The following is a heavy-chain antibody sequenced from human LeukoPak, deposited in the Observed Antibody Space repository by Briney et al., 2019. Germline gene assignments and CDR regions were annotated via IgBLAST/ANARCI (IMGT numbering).Heavy chain of an antibody. CDR2: ISGSGGST. CDR1: GFTFSSYA. Sequence: GGSLRLSCAASGFTFSSYAMSWVRQAPGKGLEWVSAISGSGGSTYYADSVKGRFTISRDNSKNTLYLQMNSLRAEDTAVYYCARDQLPVGSIWVLYYFDYWGQGTLVTVSS. J-gene: IGHJ4*02. CDR3: ARDQLPVGSIWVLYYFDY. D-gene: IGHD3-16*01. V-gene: IGHV3-23*01.